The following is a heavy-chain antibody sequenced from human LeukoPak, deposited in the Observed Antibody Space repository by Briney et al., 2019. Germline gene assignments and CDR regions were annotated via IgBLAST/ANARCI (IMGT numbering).Heavy chain of an antibody. CDR1: GFTFSSYS. CDR3: ARALTFDAFDI. CDR2: ISSSSGTI. Sequence: PGGSLRLSCAASGFTFSSYSMNWVRQAPGKGLEWVSYISSSSGTIYYADSVKGRFTISRDNAKNSLYLQMNSLRAEDTAVYYCARALTFDAFDIWGQGTMVTVSS. D-gene: IGHD2/OR15-2a*01. V-gene: IGHV3-48*01. J-gene: IGHJ3*02.